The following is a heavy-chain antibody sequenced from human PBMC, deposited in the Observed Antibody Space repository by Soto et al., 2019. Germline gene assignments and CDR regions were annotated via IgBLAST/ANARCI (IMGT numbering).Heavy chain of an antibody. CDR2: IYPGDSDT. CDR1: GYSFTSYW. V-gene: IGHV5-51*01. D-gene: IGHD6-13*01. CDR3: ARTSAAGKYYYGMDV. Sequence: LGESLKISCKGSGYSFTSYWIGWVRQMPGKGLEWMGIIYPGDSDTRYSPSFQGQVTISADKSISTAYLQWSSLKDSDTAMYYCARTSAAGKYYYGMDVWGQGTTVTVSS. J-gene: IGHJ6*02.